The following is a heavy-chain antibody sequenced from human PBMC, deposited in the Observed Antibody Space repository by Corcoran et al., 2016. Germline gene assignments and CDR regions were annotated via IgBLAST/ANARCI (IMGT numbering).Heavy chain of an antibody. CDR3: ARRPTGLIAAAGLDY. Sequence: QVQLQQWGAGLLKPSETLSLTCAVYGGSFSGYYWSWIRQPPGKGLEWIGEINHSGSTNYNPSLKSRVTISVDTSKNQFSLKLSSVTAADTAVYYCARRPTGLIAAAGLDYWGQGTLVTVSS. D-gene: IGHD6-13*01. V-gene: IGHV4-34*01. J-gene: IGHJ4*02. CDR1: GGSFSGYY. CDR2: INHSGST.